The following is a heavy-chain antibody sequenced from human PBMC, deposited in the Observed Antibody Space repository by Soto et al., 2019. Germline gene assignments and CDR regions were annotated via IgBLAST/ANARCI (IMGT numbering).Heavy chain of an antibody. CDR3: AKGGEVGGVLGDH. CDR1: GFAFKKFG. CDR2: ISYDGSYQ. Sequence: GVSMRRSGETSGFAFKKFGMDSVRQAPGKWLEWVAFISYDGSYQYYAVSVQGRLTITRDNSMNTLNMQLNRLSREDTAVYCCAKGGEVGGVLGDHWGQGTLVTVSS. V-gene: IGHV3-30*18. J-gene: IGHJ4*02. D-gene: IGHD1-26*01.